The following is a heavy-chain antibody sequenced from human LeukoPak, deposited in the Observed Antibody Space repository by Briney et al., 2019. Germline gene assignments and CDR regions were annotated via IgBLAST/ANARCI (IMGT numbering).Heavy chain of an antibody. V-gene: IGHV4-39*01. Sequence: SETLSLTCPVSGGSTSSSSYYWGGIRQPPGKGLEWIGSIYYSGSTYYNPSLKSRVTISVDTSKNQFSLKLSSVTAADTAVYYCARPPRASGPYYFAYWGQGTLVTVSS. CDR3: ARPPRASGPYYFAY. J-gene: IGHJ4*02. CDR1: GGSTSSSSYY. CDR2: IYYSGST. D-gene: IGHD2-8*02.